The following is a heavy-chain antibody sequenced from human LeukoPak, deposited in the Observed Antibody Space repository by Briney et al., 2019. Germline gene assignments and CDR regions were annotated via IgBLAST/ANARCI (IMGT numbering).Heavy chain of an antibody. V-gene: IGHV3-30*02. J-gene: IGHJ4*02. CDR1: GFTFSSYG. D-gene: IGHD6-13*01. CDR2: IRYDGSNK. Sequence: GGSLRLSWAASGFTFSSYGMHWVHQAPGKGLEWVAFIRYDGSNKYYADSVKGRFTISRDNSKNTLYLQMNSLRAEDTAVYYCARDTVTQQLVMEEGDYWGQGTLVTVSS. CDR3: ARDTVTQQLVMEEGDY.